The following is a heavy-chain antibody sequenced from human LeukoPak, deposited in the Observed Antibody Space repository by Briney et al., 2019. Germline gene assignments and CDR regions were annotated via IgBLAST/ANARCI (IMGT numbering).Heavy chain of an antibody. J-gene: IGHJ4*02. D-gene: IGHD3-3*01. CDR2: ISAYNGNT. CDR3: ARSPEWPPLDY. Sequence: SVKVSCKASGYTFTTYGISWVRQAPGQGLEWMGWISAYNGNTNYAQKFQGRVTITADESTSTAYMELSSLRSEDTAVYYCARSPEWPPLDYWGQGTLVTVSS. CDR1: GYTFTTYG. V-gene: IGHV1-18*01.